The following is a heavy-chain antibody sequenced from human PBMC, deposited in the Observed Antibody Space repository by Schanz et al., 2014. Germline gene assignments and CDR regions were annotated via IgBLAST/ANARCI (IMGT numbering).Heavy chain of an antibody. CDR3: AKDAAYYDSVIFPDH. CDR1: GFTVSANY. V-gene: IGHV3-23*04. CDR2: ISPTGSST. J-gene: IGHJ4*02. D-gene: IGHD3-22*01. Sequence: EVQVVESGGGLVQPGGSLRLSCAVSGFTVSANYMIWVRQPPGKGLEWVSNISPTGSSTYYADSVKGRFTISRDNSKNTLYLQMNSLRAEDTAIYFCAKDAAYYDSVIFPDHWGQGTLVAVTP.